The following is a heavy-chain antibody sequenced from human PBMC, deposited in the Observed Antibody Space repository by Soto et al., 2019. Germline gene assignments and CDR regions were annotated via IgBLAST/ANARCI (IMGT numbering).Heavy chain of an antibody. V-gene: IGHV3-74*01. Sequence: EVQLVESGGGLVQPGGYLRLSCAASGFTFSSYWMHWVRKAPGKGLVWVSRINSDGSSTSYADSVKGRFTISRDNAKNTLYLQMNSLRAEDTAVYYCARGGSLNWYFDLWGRGTLVTVSS. CDR2: INSDGSST. CDR1: GFTFSSYW. J-gene: IGHJ2*01. D-gene: IGHD1-26*01. CDR3: ARGGSLNWYFDL.